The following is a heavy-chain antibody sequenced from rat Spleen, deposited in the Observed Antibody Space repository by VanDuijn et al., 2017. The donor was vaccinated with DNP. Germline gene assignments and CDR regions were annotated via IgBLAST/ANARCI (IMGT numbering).Heavy chain of an antibody. D-gene: IGHD1-4*01. V-gene: IGHV5-31*01. Sequence: EVKLVESGGGLVQPGRSLKLSCAASGFIFFDYWMGWVRQAPGKGLEWVASITNTGGSIYYPDSVKGRFTISRDNAKSTLYLQLDSLRSEDTATYYCAGRPPPTRGPFDYWGQGVTVTVSS. CDR3: AGRPPPTRGPFDY. CDR1: GFIFFDYW. J-gene: IGHJ2*01. CDR2: ITNTGGSI.